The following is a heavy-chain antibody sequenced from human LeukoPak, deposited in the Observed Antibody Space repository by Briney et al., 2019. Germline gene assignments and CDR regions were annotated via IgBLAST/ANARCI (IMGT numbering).Heavy chain of an antibody. Sequence: PGGSLRLSCAASGFTFSSYWMHWVRQAPGKGLEWVSSISSSSSYIYYADSVKGRFTISRDNAKNSLYLQMNSLRAEDTAVYYCARASYGHMAYWGQGTLVTVSS. CDR3: ARASYGHMAY. CDR2: ISSSSSYI. V-gene: IGHV3-21*01. J-gene: IGHJ4*02. CDR1: GFTFSSYW. D-gene: IGHD2-21*01.